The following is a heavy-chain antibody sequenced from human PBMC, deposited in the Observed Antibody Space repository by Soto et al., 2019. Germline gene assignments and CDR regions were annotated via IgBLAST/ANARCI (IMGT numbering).Heavy chain of an antibody. J-gene: IGHJ6*02. Sequence: QVQLQESGPGLVKPSQTLSLTCTVSGGSISSGDYYWSWIRQPPGKGLEWIGYIYYSGSTYYNPSLKTRVTISVDTSKNQFRLKLSSVTAADTAVYYCARVYYDFGGYYYGMDVWGQGTTVTVSS. V-gene: IGHV4-30-4*01. CDR1: GGSISSGDYY. D-gene: IGHD3-3*01. CDR3: ARVYYDFGGYYYGMDV. CDR2: IYYSGST.